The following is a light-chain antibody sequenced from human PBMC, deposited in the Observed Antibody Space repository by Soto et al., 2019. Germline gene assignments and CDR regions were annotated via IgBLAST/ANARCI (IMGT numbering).Light chain of an antibody. V-gene: IGKV3-15*01. J-gene: IGKJ5*01. Sequence: EIVMTQSPATLSVSLGERATLSCRASQSVSSNLAWYQQKPGQAARLLIYGASTRATGVPARFSGSGSGTDFTLTITSLQSEDFAVYYCQQYKNWPPITFGQGTRLEMK. CDR3: QQYKNWPPIT. CDR2: GAS. CDR1: QSVSSN.